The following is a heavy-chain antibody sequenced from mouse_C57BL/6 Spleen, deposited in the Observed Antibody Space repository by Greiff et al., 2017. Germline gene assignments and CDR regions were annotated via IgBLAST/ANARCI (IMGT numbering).Heavy chain of an antibody. V-gene: IGHV1-50*01. Sequence: QVHVKQPGAELVKPGASVKLSCKASGYTFTSYWMQWVKQRPGQGLEWIGEIDPSDSYTNYNQKFKGKATLTVDTSSSTAYMQLSSLTSEDSAVYYCARWGYYGSSYEFAYWGQGTLVTVSA. CDR2: IDPSDSYT. CDR1: GYTFTSYW. D-gene: IGHD1-1*01. CDR3: ARWGYYGSSYEFAY. J-gene: IGHJ3*01.